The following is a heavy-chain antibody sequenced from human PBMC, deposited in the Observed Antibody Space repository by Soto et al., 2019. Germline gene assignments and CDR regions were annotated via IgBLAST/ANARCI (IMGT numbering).Heavy chain of an antibody. V-gene: IGHV3-33*01. D-gene: IGHD3-22*01. CDR1: GFTFSSYG. CDR3: ARDLTSPYYYDSSGFFNGMDV. Sequence: HPGGSLRLSCAASGFTFSSYGMHWVRQAPGKGLEWVAVIWYDGSNKYYADSVKGRFTISRDNSKNTLYLQMNSLRAEDTAVYYCARDLTSPYYYDSSGFFNGMDVWGQGTTVTVSS. CDR2: IWYDGSNK. J-gene: IGHJ6*02.